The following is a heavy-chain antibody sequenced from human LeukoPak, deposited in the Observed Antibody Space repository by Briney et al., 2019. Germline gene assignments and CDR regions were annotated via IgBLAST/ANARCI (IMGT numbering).Heavy chain of an antibody. Sequence: AESLTLSCAASGFTISSYWMDWVRQAPGKGLEWVSRINSDGSVTNYAGSVKGRFTISRDNAKNTLYVQMNGLRAEDTAVYYCARGDFSRGAPDYWGQGTLVTVSS. D-gene: IGHD3-10*01. CDR3: ARGDFSRGAPDY. V-gene: IGHV3-74*01. J-gene: IGHJ4*02. CDR2: INSDGSVT. CDR1: GFTISSYW.